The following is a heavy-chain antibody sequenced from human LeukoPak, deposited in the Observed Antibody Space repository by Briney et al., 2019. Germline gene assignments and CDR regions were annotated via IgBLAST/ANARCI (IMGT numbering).Heavy chain of an antibody. CDR2: IIPIFGTA. Sequence: SVKVSCKASGGTFSSYAISWVRQAPGQGLEWMGGIIPIFGTANYAQKFQGRVTITADESTSTAYMELSSLRSDDTAVYYCAKDRGTSLCDAFDIWGQGTMVTVSS. V-gene: IGHV1-69*13. D-gene: IGHD6-25*01. CDR3: AKDRGTSLCDAFDI. CDR1: GGTFSSYA. J-gene: IGHJ3*02.